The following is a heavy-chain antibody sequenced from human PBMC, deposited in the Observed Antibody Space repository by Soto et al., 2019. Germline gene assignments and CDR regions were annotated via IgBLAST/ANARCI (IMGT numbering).Heavy chain of an antibody. V-gene: IGHV3-30*03. Sequence: GGSLRLSCAASGFTFRSYAMHWVRQAPGKGLEWVAVISYDESDKYYADSLKGRFTISRDNSKNTLYLQMNSLRGEDTAVYYCARDLSVAGPDYWGQGTLVTAPQ. J-gene: IGHJ4*02. D-gene: IGHD6-19*01. CDR2: ISYDESDK. CDR1: GFTFRSYA. CDR3: ARDLSVAGPDY.